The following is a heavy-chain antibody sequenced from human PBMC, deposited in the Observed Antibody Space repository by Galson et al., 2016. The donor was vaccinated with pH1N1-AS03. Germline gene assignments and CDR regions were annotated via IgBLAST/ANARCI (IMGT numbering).Heavy chain of an antibody. CDR3: ALPNSGGNAFEI. D-gene: IGHD2/OR15-2a*01. CDR2: VYWDETR. CDR1: GVSVTSSGVG. Sequence: PALVKPTQTLTLTCSVSGVSVTSSGVGVGWFRQPPGKALEWLALVYWDETRRYSPSLKNRLTITEDSSKNQVVLTVTGVDPMDIATYFCALPNSGGNAFEIWGPGTMVTVSS. V-gene: IGHV2-5*02. J-gene: IGHJ3*02.